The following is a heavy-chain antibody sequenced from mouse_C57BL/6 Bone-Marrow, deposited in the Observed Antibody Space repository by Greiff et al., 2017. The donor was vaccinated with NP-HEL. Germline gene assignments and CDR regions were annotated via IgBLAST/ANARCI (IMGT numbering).Heavy chain of an antibody. CDR2: INPYNGGT. CDR3: ARRITTVVATDYAMDY. CDR1: GYTFTDYY. J-gene: IGHJ4*01. D-gene: IGHD1-1*01. V-gene: IGHV1-19*01. Sequence: EVQLQQSGPVLVKPGASVKMSCKASGYTFTDYYMNWVKQSHGKSLEWIGVINPYNGGTSYNQKFKGKATLTVDKSSSTAYMELNSLTSEDSAVYYCARRITTVVATDYAMDYWGQGTSVTVSS.